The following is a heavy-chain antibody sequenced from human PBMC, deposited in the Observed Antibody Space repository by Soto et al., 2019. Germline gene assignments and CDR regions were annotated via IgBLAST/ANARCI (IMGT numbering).Heavy chain of an antibody. V-gene: IGHV4-59*02. D-gene: IGHD1-26*01. Sequence: PSETLSLTCTVSGGSVSGYYWSWIRQPPGEGLEWIAYIYSSGVTNYKPSLKSRLTVSVDTSKNQFSLKLNSVTAADTAVYYCARTTHSGYFDYWGQGSLVTVS. J-gene: IGHJ4*02. CDR3: ARTTHSGYFDY. CDR1: GGSVSGYY. CDR2: IYSSGVT.